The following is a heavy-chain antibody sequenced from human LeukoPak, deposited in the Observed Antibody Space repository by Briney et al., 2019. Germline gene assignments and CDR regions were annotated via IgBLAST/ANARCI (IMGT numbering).Heavy chain of an antibody. CDR2: ISGSGGST. CDR3: ARDLHYYDSSGYLDY. D-gene: IGHD3-22*01. V-gene: IGHV3-23*01. J-gene: IGHJ4*02. CDR1: GFTFSSYA. Sequence: SGGSLRLSCAASGFTFSSYAMSWVRQAPGKGLEWVSAISGSGGSTYYADSVKGRFTISRDNSKNTLYLQMNSLRAEDTAVYYCARDLHYYDSSGYLDYWGQGTLVTVSS.